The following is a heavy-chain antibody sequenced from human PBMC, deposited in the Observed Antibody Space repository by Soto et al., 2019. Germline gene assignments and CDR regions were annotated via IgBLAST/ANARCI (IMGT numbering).Heavy chain of an antibody. CDR2: INVGNGNI. CDR3: AREGDILTGYLAAPFDY. V-gene: IGHV1-3*01. D-gene: IGHD3-9*01. J-gene: IGHJ4*02. CDR1: GYTFANYA. Sequence: GPSVKVSCKASGYTFANYAMHWLRQSPGQRLEWMGWINVGNGNIKYSQKFKGRVTITRDTSATTAYMELSSLRSEDTAVYYCAREGDILTGYLAAPFDYWGQGTLVTVSS.